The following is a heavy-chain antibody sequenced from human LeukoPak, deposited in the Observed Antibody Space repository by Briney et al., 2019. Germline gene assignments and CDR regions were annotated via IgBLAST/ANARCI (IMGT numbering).Heavy chain of an antibody. CDR1: GGTFSSYA. V-gene: IGHV1-69*06. J-gene: IGHJ4*02. CDR3: ARDPPVVDTAMVSEDY. Sequence: SVKVSCKASGGTFSSYAISWVRQAPGQGLEWMGGIIPIFGTANYAQKFQGRVTITADKSTSTAYMELSSLRSEDTAVYYCARDPPVVDTAMVSEDYWGQGTLVTVSS. CDR2: IIPIFGTA. D-gene: IGHD5-18*01.